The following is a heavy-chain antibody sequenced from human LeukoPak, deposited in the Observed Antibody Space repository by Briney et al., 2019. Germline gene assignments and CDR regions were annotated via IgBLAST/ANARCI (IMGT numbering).Heavy chain of an antibody. CDR2: IYYSGST. CDR3: ARHDSFGLRKVWDY. J-gene: IGHJ4*02. Sequence: SETLPLTCTVSGGSVSSSIHYWGWIRQPPGKGLEWIGSIYYSGSTYYNTSLKSRVSISVDTSKNQFSLKLSSVTAADTAVYYCARHDSFGLRKVWDYWGQGTLVTVSS. V-gene: IGHV4-39*01. CDR1: GGSVSSSIHY. D-gene: IGHD3-9*01.